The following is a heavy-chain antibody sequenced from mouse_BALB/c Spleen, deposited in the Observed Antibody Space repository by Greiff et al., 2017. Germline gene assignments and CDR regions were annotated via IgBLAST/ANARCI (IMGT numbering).Heavy chain of an antibody. D-gene: IGHD2-10*02. CDR2: IDPANGNT. V-gene: IGHV14-3*02. CDR3: ARSEYGNYFDY. J-gene: IGHJ2*01. CDR1: GFNIKDTY. Sequence: VQLKESGAELVKPGASVKLSCTASGFNIKDTYMHWVKQRPEQGLEWIGRIDPANGNTKYDPKFQGKATITADTSSNTAYLQLSSLTSEDTAVYYCARSEYGNYFDYWGQGTTLTVSS.